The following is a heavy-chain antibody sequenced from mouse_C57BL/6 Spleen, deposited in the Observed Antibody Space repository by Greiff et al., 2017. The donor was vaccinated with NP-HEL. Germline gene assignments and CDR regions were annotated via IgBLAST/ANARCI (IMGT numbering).Heavy chain of an antibody. CDR2: ISNLAYSI. D-gene: IGHD1-1*01. V-gene: IGHV5-15*04. Sequence: EVKLVESGGGLVQPGGSLKLSCAASGFTFRDYGMAWVRQAPRKGPEWVAFISNLAYSIYYADTVTGRFTISRENAKNTLYLEMSSLRSEDTAMYYCARREGYGSSYGFAYWGQGTLVTVSA. CDR1: GFTFRDYG. J-gene: IGHJ3*01. CDR3: ARREGYGSSYGFAY.